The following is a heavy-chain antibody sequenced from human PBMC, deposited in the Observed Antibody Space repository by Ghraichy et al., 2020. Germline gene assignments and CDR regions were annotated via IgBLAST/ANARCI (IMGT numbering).Heavy chain of an antibody. J-gene: IGHJ6*02. V-gene: IGHV4-39*07. Sequence: LETLSLTCTVSGGSISSSSYYWGWIRQPPGKGLEWIGSIYYSGSTYYNPSLKSRVTISVDTSKNQFSLKLSSVTAADTAVYYCARDGSIHYGSGSYYKPYYYYYYYGMDVWGQGTTVTVSS. CDR2: IYYSGST. CDR3: ARDGSIHYGSGSYYKPYYYYYYYGMDV. CDR1: GGSISSSSYY. D-gene: IGHD3-10*01.